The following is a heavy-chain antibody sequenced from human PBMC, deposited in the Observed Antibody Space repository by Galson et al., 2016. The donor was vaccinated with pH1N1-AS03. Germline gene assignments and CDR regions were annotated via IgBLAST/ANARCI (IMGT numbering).Heavy chain of an antibody. CDR3: ARGGGMTMVRGVTVANLYYYYALDV. V-gene: IGHV3-74*01. Sequence: SLRLSCAASGFTFSSYWMHWVRQAPGKGLVWVSRINSDGGSISYADSVKGRFTISRDNAKNTLYLQMNSLRAEDTAVYYCARGGGMTMVRGVTVANLYYYYALDVGGQGTTVTVSS. D-gene: IGHD3-10*01. J-gene: IGHJ6*02. CDR2: INSDGGSI. CDR1: GFTFSSYW.